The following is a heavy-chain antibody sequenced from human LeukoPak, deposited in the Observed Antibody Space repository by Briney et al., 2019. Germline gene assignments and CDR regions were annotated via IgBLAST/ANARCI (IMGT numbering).Heavy chain of an antibody. V-gene: IGHV1-18*01. D-gene: IGHD3-22*01. Sequence: ASVKVSCKASGYTFTCYGITWVRQAPGQGLEWMGWISTYNGNTNNVQKLQGRVTMTTDTSTSTAYMELRSLRSDDTAVYYCARVYNYYDTSGYYLGNYFDYWGRGTLVTVSS. J-gene: IGHJ4*02. CDR2: ISTYNGNT. CDR1: GYTFTCYG. CDR3: ARVYNYYDTSGYYLGNYFDY.